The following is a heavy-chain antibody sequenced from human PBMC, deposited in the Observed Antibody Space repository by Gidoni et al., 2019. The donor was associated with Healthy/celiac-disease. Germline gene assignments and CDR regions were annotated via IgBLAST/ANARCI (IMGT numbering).Heavy chain of an antibody. CDR2: INHSGST. CDR3: ASCSGGSRDWFDP. V-gene: IGHV4-34*01. D-gene: IGHD2-15*01. Sequence: QVQLQQWGAGLLKPSETLSLTCAVYGGSFSGYYWSWIRQPPGKGLEWIGEINHSGSTNYNPSLKSRVTISVDTSKNQFSLKLSSVTAADTAVYYCASCSGGSRDWFDPWGQGTLVTVSS. J-gene: IGHJ5*02. CDR1: GGSFSGYY.